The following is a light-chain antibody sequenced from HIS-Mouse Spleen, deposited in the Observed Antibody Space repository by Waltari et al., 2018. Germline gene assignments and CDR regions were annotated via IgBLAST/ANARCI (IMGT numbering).Light chain of an antibody. CDR2: EDS. J-gene: IGLJ2*01. CDR1: ALPKKY. V-gene: IGLV3-10*01. Sequence: SYELTQPPSVSVSPGQTARITCSGDALPKKYAYWYQQKSGQAPVLCIYEDSKRPSGIPGRFSGSSSGTMATLTISGAQVEDEADYYCYSTDSSGNHRVFGGGTKLTVL. CDR3: YSTDSSGNHRV.